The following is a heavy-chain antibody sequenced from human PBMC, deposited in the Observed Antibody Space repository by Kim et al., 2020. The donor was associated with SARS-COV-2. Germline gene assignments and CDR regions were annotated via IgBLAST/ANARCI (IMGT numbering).Heavy chain of an antibody. CDR3: SRGYSGVAIYAFDI. V-gene: IGHV3-72*01. Sequence: GGSLRLSCAATGFALSDHYIDWVRHSPGKGLEWVGRSGNRADGYTTEYSASVRDRFTLSRDDSKNSLYLQMNSLKSEGSAVYYCSRGYSGVAIYAFDIWGQGTMVTVS. J-gene: IGHJ3*02. CDR2: SGNRADGYTT. CDR1: GFALSDHY. D-gene: IGHD5-12*01.